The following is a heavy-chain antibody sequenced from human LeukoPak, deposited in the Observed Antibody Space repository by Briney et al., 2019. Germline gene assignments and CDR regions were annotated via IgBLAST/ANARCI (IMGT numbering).Heavy chain of an antibody. D-gene: IGHD3-16*01. CDR2: MGNFGSST. CDR3: VKGNLWGSNWYSPDH. V-gene: IGHV3-64D*09. CDR1: GFTSNNYA. J-gene: IGHJ4*02. Sequence: HPGGSLRLSCSASGFTSNNYAMHWVRQAPGEGLEYVSGMGNFGSSTYYADSVKGRFTISGDNWKNALYLQMSSLRPEDTAVYYCVKGNLWGSNWYSPDHWGQGTLVTVSS.